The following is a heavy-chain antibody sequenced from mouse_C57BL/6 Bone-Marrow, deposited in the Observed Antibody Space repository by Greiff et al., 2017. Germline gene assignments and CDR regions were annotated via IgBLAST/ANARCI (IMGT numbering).Heavy chain of an antibody. CDR2: INPNNGGT. J-gene: IGHJ2*01. D-gene: IGHD1-2*01. Sequence: VQLQQSGPELVKPGASVKIPCKASGYTFTDYNMDWVKQSHGKSLEWIGDINPNNGGTIYNQKFKGKATLTVDKSSSTAYMELRSLTSEDTAVYYCARFSRTITTVDYWGQGTTLTVSS. V-gene: IGHV1-18*01. CDR1: GYTFTDYN. CDR3: ARFSRTITTVDY.